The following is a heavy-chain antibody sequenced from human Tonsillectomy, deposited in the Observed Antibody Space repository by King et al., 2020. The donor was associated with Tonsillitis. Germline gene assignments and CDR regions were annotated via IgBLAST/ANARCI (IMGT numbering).Heavy chain of an antibody. CDR3: ARELRVSS. V-gene: IGHV3-7*03. J-gene: IGHJ4*02. Sequence: VQLVESGGGLVQPGGSLRLSCVVSGFTFRSYWMTWVRQPPGKALEWVASIKQDGSDIYYVDSVKGRFTISRDNAKNSLFLQMNSLRVEDTAVYYCARELRVSSWGQGTLVTVSS. CDR1: GFTFRSYW. CDR2: IKQDGSDI. D-gene: IGHD2-21*01.